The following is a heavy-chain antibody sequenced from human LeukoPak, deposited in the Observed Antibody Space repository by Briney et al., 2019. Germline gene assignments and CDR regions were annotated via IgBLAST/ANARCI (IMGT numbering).Heavy chain of an antibody. CDR2: ISANSGDA. D-gene: IGHD3-3*01. J-gene: IGHJ4*02. Sequence: ASVKVSFEACGYTFTTFGISWVRQAPGQGLEWVGWISANSGDAYYAQKFQDRVTMTKETPTSTAFMELRSLRSDDTAVYYCARGTSRALQFLEWFLVHWGQGTLVTVSS. V-gene: IGHV1-18*01. CDR3: ARGTSRALQFLEWFLVH. CDR1: GYTFTTFG.